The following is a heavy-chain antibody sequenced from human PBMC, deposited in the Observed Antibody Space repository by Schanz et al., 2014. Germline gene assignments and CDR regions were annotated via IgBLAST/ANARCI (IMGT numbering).Heavy chain of an antibody. D-gene: IGHD1-26*01. J-gene: IGHJ2*01. CDR2: ISNSGDTA. CDR1: GFTFTNYA. Sequence: DVQLLESGGGLVQPGGSLRLSCAASGFTFTNYAMSWVRQAPGKGLEWVSRISNSGDTAYYADSVKGRFTISRDNSKITLYLQVNSLRADDAAVYYCARNRGSGGQNWYFDLWGRGTLVTVSS. CDR3: ARNRGSGGQNWYFDL. V-gene: IGHV3-23*01.